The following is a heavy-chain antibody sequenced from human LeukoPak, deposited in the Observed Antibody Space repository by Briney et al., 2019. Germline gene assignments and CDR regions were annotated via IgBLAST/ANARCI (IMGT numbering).Heavy chain of an antibody. CDR3: ASGSTSLEYFDY. D-gene: IGHD2-2*01. J-gene: IGHJ4*02. CDR2: IISSSIYI. CDR1: GFTFSSYS. Sequence: GGSLRLSCAVSGFTFSSYSMNWVRQAPGKGLEWVSSIISSSIYIYYADSVKGRFTISRDNAKNSLYLQMNSLRAEDTAVYYCASGSTSLEYFDYWGQGTLVTVSS. V-gene: IGHV3-21*01.